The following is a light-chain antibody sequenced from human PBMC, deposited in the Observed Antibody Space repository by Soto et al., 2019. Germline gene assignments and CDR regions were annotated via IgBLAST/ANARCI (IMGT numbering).Light chain of an antibody. CDR3: SSYSSSSTLV. CDR1: SSDVGGYNY. CDR2: DVS. V-gene: IGLV2-14*01. Sequence: QSALTLPASVSGSPGQSITISCTGTSSDVGGYNYVSWYQQHPGKAPKLMIYDVSNRPSGVSNRFSGSKSGNTASLTISGLQAEDEADYYCSSYSSSSTLVLGGGTKLTVL. J-gene: IGLJ2*01.